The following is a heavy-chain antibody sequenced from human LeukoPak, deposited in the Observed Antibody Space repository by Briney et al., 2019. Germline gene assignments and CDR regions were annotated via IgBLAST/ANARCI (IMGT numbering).Heavy chain of an antibody. CDR3: ARVNYYYYYMDV. CDR1: GASISSYY. Sequence: TPSETLSLTCTVSGASISSYYWSWIRQPAGKALEWIGRIYVTGSTTYNPSLESRVTMSLDTSKNHFSLKLRSVTAADTAVYYCARVNYYYYYMDVWGKGTTVTISS. V-gene: IGHV4-4*07. CDR2: IYVTGST. J-gene: IGHJ6*03.